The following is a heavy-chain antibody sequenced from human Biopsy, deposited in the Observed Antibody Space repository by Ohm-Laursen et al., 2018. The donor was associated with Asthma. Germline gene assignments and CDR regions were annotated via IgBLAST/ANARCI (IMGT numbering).Heavy chain of an antibody. V-gene: IGHV1-69*01. D-gene: IGHD6-19*01. CDR3: ARCQVGYSSGWSLLLKKIYYSGMDV. J-gene: IGHJ6*02. Sequence: SSVKVSCKEPGGTFSNFAISWARQAPGQGLEWLGGFITVFGKTNSAPKFQGRVTITADESTSTAYMEVTSLRSEGTAIYYCARCQVGYSSGWSLLLKKIYYSGMDVWGQGTAVTVSS. CDR2: FITVFGKT. CDR1: GGTFSNFA.